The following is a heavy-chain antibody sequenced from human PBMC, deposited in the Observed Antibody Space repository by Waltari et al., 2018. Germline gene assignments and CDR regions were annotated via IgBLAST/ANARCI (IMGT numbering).Heavy chain of an antibody. Sequence: QVQLQESGPGLVKPSETLSLTCAVSGYSISSGYYWGWIRQPPGKGLEWIGSIYHSGCTYSNPSLNSRVTISVDPSKNQFSLKLSSVTAADTAVYYCARSWGFGGYSGYDRDWYFDLWGRGTLVTVSS. V-gene: IGHV4-38-2*01. D-gene: IGHD5-12*01. J-gene: IGHJ2*01. CDR3: ARSWGFGGYSGYDRDWYFDL. CDR2: IYHSGCT. CDR1: GYSISSGYY.